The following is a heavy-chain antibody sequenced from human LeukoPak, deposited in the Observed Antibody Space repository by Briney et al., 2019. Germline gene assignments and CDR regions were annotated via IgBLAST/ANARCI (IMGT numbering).Heavy chain of an antibody. CDR2: IIPLFGTP. CDR3: ATEDILLRGTIAA. Sequence: GASVKVSCKASGGTFNIFALTWVRQAPGQGLERMGGIIPLFGTPRYAHNFQGKITLTADESTNTAYLDLSSLTSDDTAVYFCATEDILLRGTIAAWGQGTLVTVSS. D-gene: IGHD3-10*01. J-gene: IGHJ4*02. V-gene: IGHV1-69*13. CDR1: GGTFNIFA.